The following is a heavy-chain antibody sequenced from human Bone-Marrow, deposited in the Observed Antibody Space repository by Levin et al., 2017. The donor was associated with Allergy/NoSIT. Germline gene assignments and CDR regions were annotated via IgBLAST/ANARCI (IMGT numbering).Heavy chain of an antibody. CDR1: GLTFTTYV. V-gene: IGHV3-7*01. Sequence: QSGGSLRLSCVVSGLTFTTYVMTWVRQLPGKGPEWVASISQGGSDKYYVDSVKGRFTISRDNAKDSLYLQMNSLRDEDTGVYFCAIGGAWHKDWGQGTLVTVSS. CDR3: AIGGAWHKD. J-gene: IGHJ4*02. CDR2: ISQGGSDK. D-gene: IGHD1-26*01.